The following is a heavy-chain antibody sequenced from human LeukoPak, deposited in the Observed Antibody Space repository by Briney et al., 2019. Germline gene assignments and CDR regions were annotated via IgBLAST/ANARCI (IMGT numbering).Heavy chain of an antibody. D-gene: IGHD3-22*01. V-gene: IGHV4-59*08. J-gene: IGHJ4*02. CDR2: IYYSGST. CDR1: GGSISSYY. CDR3: ARQPVDSSGYYPFDY. Sequence: SETLSLTCTVSGGSISSYYWSWIRQPPGKGLEWIGYIYYSGSTNYNPSLKSRVTISVDTSKNQFSLKLSSVTAADTAVYYCARQPVDSSGYYPFDYWGQGTLATVSS.